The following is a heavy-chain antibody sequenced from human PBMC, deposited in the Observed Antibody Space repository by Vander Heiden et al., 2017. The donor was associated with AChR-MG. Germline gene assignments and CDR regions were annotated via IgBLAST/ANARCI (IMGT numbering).Heavy chain of an antibody. CDR3: ARVNPLADWLRLGANDY. CDR2: IYSNSGAT. CDR1: GYAFTKYD. D-gene: IGHD5-12*01. J-gene: IGHJ4*02. V-gene: IGHV1-8*01. Sequence: QVQLVQSGAEVKKPGASVTVTCKAAGYAFTKYDSTWVRQATGQGLGWMAYIYSNSGATAYAQQFQGRVTMTRDTSIKSAYRELSRLRSEDTAVYFCARVNPLADWLRLGANDYWGLGTLVTVSS.